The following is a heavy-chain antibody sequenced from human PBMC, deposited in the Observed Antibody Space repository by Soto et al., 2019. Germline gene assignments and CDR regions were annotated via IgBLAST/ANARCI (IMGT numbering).Heavy chain of an antibody. CDR2: ISSSTSHT. J-gene: IGHJ4*02. D-gene: IGHD6-13*01. CDR1: GFTFSDYY. Sequence: GGSMRLSCAVSGFTFSDYYMTWIRQAPGKGLEWVSYISSSTSHTNYADSVKGRFTISRDNAKNSLFLQMNSLRAEDTAVYYCARGRGAAADYFDFWGQGTLVTVS. V-gene: IGHV3-11*05. CDR3: ARGRGAAADYFDF.